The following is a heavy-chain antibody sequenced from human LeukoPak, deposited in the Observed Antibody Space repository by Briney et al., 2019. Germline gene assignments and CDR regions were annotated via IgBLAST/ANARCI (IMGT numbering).Heavy chain of an antibody. CDR3: ARGNYYGMDV. CDR1: GXTFSSYW. V-gene: IGHV3-74*01. Sequence: AAXGXTFSSYWMHWVRQAPGKGLLWVSRINSDGTTTYYADSVKGRFTISRDSAKNTLYLQVNSLRAEDTAVYYCARGNYYGMDVWGQGTTVTVSS. J-gene: IGHJ6*02. CDR2: INSDGTTT.